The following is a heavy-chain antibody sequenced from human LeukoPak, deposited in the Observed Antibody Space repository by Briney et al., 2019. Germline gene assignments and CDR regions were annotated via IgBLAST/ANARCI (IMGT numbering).Heavy chain of an antibody. Sequence: GGSLRLSCAASGFTFSDYTMSWIRQAPGKGLEWVSYIRSGGSTRYYTDSVKGRFTISRDNAKNSLYLQMNSLRAEDTAVYYCARPGSPHYDSSGYSNFDYWGQGTLVTVSS. J-gene: IGHJ4*02. V-gene: IGHV3-11*01. CDR3: ARPGSPHYDSSGYSNFDY. CDR1: GFTFSDYT. D-gene: IGHD3-22*01. CDR2: IRSGGSTR.